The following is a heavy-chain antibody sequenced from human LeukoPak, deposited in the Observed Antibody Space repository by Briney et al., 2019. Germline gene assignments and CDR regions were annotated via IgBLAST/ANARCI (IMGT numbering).Heavy chain of an antibody. CDR1: GFTFNSYA. CDR3: AKDTTLFRQLTRGGGFDF. J-gene: IGHJ3*01. CDR2: SSFGGGTT. V-gene: IGHV3-23*01. Sequence: GGSLRLSCAASGFTFNSYAISWVRQAPGKGLEWISGSSFGGGTTYYAGSVKGRFTISRDNSKNTLFLQMNSLRAEDTALYYCAKDTTLFRQLTRGGGFDFWGQGTMVAVSS. D-gene: IGHD3-10*01.